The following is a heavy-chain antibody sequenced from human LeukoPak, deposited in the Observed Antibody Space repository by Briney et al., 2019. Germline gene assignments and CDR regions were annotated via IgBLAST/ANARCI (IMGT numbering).Heavy chain of an antibody. D-gene: IGHD3-10*01. CDR1: GFTFSAYG. CDR3: AKGWRMVRGVIIRGGFDY. Sequence: GGSLRLSCAASGFTFSAYGMTWVRQAPGKGLEWVSAISGSGGSTYYADSVKGRFTISRDNSKNTLYLQMNSLRAEDTAVYYCAKGWRMVRGVIIRGGFDYWGQGTLVTVSS. V-gene: IGHV3-23*01. CDR2: ISGSGGST. J-gene: IGHJ4*02.